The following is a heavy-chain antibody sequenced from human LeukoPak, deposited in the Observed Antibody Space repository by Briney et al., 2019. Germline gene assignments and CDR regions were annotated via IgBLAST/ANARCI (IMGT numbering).Heavy chain of an antibody. CDR2: IYYSGST. CDR1: GGSISSGGYY. J-gene: IGHJ4*02. CDR3: ARAGRDFWSGFRVDY. Sequence: PSGTLSLTCTVSGGSISSGGYYWSWIRQHPGKGLEWIGYIYYSGSTYYNPSPKSRVTISVDTSKNQFSLKLSSVTAADTAVYYCARAGRDFWSGFRVDYWGQGTLVTVSS. D-gene: IGHD3-3*01. V-gene: IGHV4-31*03.